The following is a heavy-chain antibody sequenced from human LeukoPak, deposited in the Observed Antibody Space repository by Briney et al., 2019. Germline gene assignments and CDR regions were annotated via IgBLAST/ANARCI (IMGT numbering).Heavy chain of an antibody. D-gene: IGHD2-2*01. V-gene: IGHV3-7*03. J-gene: IGHJ4*02. CDR3: ARRLGYCSSTSCKTFDY. CDR1: GFTFRSYW. CDR2: IKQDGSEK. Sequence: GGSLRLSCAASGFTFRSYWMRWVRQAPGKGLEWVANIKQDGSEKNYVDSVKGRFTISRDNAKNSLYLQMNSLRAEDTAVYYCARRLGYCSSTSCKTFDYWGQGTLVTVSS.